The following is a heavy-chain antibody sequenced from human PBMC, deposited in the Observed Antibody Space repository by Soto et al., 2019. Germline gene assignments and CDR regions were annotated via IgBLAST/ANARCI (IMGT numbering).Heavy chain of an antibody. J-gene: IGHJ3*02. V-gene: IGHV3-33*01. Sequence: QVQLVESGGGVVQPGRSQRLSCAASGFTFSMYGMHWVRQAPGKGLEWMATVYYDGHNKYYADSVRGRFTISRDNSKNMVYLQMNSPRAEHTAVYYCARDPPSTLGSFDIWGRGTMVTVSS. D-gene: IGHD2-2*01. CDR2: VYYDGHNK. CDR3: ARDPPSTLGSFDI. CDR1: GFTFSMYG.